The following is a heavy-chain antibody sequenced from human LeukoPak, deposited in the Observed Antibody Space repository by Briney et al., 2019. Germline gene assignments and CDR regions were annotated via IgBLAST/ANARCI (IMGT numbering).Heavy chain of an antibody. CDR1: GFTFSSYS. V-gene: IGHV3-48*04. J-gene: IGHJ5*02. CDR3: VRSDWFDP. CDR2: ISSSSTI. Sequence: GGSLRLSCAASGFTFSSYSMNWVRQAPGKGLEWVSYISSSSTIYYADSVKGRFTISRDNAKNTLYLQMNSLRVEDTAVYHCVRSDWFDPWGQGTLVTVSS.